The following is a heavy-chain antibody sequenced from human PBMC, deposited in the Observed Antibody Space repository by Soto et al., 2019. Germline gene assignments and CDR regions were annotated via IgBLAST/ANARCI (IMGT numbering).Heavy chain of an antibody. CDR3: ARRSSSWYAFEI. Sequence: SETLSLTCTVSGGSISSYFWSWIRQPPGKGLEWIGEIYKSGSTDYNPSLKSRFTISADTSKNQFSLRLSSVTAADTAVYYCARRSSSWYAFEIRGQGTMVT. CDR1: GGSISSYF. J-gene: IGHJ3*02. CDR2: IYKSGST. V-gene: IGHV4-59*08. D-gene: IGHD6-13*01.